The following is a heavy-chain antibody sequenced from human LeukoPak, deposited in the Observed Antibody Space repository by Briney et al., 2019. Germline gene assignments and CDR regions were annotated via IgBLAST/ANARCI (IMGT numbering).Heavy chain of an antibody. Sequence: SETLSLTCTVSGGSISSYYWSWIRQPPGKRLEWIGYVYYSGSTNYNPSLKSRITISIDASKNQFFLMLNSVTAADTAVYYCARGTAVAGMDHPRDAFDIWGRGTMVTVSS. CDR1: GGSISSYY. J-gene: IGHJ3*02. CDR2: VYYSGST. CDR3: ARGTAVAGMDHPRDAFDI. V-gene: IGHV4-59*01. D-gene: IGHD6-19*01.